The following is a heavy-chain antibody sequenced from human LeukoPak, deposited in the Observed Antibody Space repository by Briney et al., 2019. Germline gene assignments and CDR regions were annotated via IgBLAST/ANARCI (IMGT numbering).Heavy chain of an antibody. CDR2: IYYSGST. J-gene: IGHJ4*02. CDR3: ARDLNWALEY. CDR1: GGSISSYY. D-gene: IGHD1-1*01. Sequence: SETLSLNCSVSGGSISSYYWSWIRQPPGKGLEWIGYIYYSGSTNYNPSLKSRVTISVDTSKNQFSLKLSSMTAADTAVYYCARDLNWALEYWGQGTLVTVSS. V-gene: IGHV4-59*01.